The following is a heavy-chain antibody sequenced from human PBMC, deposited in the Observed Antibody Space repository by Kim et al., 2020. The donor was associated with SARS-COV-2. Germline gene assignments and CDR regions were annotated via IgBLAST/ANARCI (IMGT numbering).Heavy chain of an antibody. CDR3: AKDALRVIQWLDEQGDFDF. Sequence: GGSLRLSCAASGFTFSSYAMSWVRQAPGKGLEWVSAISGSGGSTYYADSVKGRFTITRDNSKNTLYLQMNSLRAEDTAVYYCAKDALRVIQWLDEQGDFDFWGQGTMGPVPS. D-gene: IGHD6-19*01. J-gene: IGHJ3*01. V-gene: IGHV3-23*01. CDR2: ISGSGGST. CDR1: GFTFSSYA.